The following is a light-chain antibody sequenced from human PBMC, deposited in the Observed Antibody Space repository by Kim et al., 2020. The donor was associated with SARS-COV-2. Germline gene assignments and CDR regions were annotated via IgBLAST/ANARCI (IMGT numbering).Light chain of an antibody. J-gene: IGKJ1*01. V-gene: IGKV1-5*03. CDR2: EAS. CDR1: QSISNW. Sequence: DIQMTQSPSTLSASVGDRVTITCRASQSISNWLAWYQQKPGKAPKLLIYEASSLESGVPSRFSGSGSGTEFTLTISSLQPDDFASYYCQQYKVYWTFGQGTKVDIK. CDR3: QQYKVYWT.